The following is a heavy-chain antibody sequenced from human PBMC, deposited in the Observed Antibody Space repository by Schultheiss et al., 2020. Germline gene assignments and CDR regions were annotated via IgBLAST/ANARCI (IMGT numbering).Heavy chain of an antibody. V-gene: IGHV4-59*01. CDR2: MQLSGSS. CDR3: ARGPIAARPTNWFDP. D-gene: IGHD6-6*01. J-gene: IGHJ5*02. Sequence: SQTLSLTCNVSGESLTNYFWTWIRQPPGKGLEWIGYMQLSGSSKYDPSLKSRVSMSVDTSKNQLSLRLTSVSAADTAVYYCARGPIAARPTNWFDPWGQGTLVTVSS. CDR1: GESLTNYF.